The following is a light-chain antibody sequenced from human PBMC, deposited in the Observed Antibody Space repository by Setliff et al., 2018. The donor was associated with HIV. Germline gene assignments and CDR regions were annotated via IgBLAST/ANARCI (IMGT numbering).Light chain of an antibody. J-gene: IGLJ1*01. CDR3: SSYAGSNNLYV. Sequence: LTQPPSASGSPGQSVTISCTGTSGDVGGYSYVSWYQQHPGKAPKLMIYEVSKRPSGVPDRFSGSKSGNTASLTVSGLQAEDEADYYCSSYAGSNNLYVFGTGTKVTVL. CDR1: SGDVGGYSY. CDR2: EVS. V-gene: IGLV2-8*01.